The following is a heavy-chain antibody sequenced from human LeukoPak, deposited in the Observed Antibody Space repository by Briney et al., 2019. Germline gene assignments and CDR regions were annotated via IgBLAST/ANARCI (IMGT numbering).Heavy chain of an antibody. CDR3: ARLGAPDFVVVPAGAFDY. V-gene: IGHV4-59*01. D-gene: IGHD2-2*01. CDR2: IYYSGST. CDR1: GGSISSYY. Sequence: SETLSLTCTVSGGSISSYYWSWIRQPPGKGLEWIGYIYYSGSTNYNPSLKSRVTISVDTSKNQFSLKLSSVTAADTAVYYCARLGAPDFVVVPAGAFDYWGQGTLVTVSS. J-gene: IGHJ4*02.